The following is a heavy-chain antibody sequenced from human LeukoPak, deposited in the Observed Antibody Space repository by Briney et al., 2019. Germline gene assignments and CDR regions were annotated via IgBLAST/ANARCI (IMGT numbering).Heavy chain of an antibody. CDR2: IYYSGST. CDR1: GGSISSYY. J-gene: IGHJ4*02. V-gene: IGHV4-59*08. CDR3: ARRGSSSWFGYFDY. D-gene: IGHD6-13*01. Sequence: SETLSLTCTVSGGSISSYYWSWIRQPPGKGLGWIGYIYYSGSTNYNPSLKSRVTISVDTSKNQFSLKLSSVTAADTAVYYCARRGSSSWFGYFDYWGQGTLVTVSS.